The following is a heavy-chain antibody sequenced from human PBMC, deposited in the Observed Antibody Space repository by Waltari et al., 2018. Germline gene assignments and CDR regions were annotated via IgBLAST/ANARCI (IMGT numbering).Heavy chain of an antibody. CDR3: ARVPVENFDY. V-gene: IGHV4-38-2*01. Sequence: QVQLQESGPGLVQPSETLSLTCAVSGYSISSGYYWGWIRQPPGKGLEWLGSIYHSGSTYYNPSLKSRVTISVDTSKNQFSLKLSSVTAADTAVYYCARVPVENFDYWGQGTLVTVSS. CDR1: GYSISSGYY. J-gene: IGHJ4*02. CDR2: IYHSGST.